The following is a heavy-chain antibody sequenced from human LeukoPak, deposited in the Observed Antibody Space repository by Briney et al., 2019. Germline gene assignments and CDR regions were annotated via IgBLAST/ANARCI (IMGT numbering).Heavy chain of an antibody. CDR2: ISSSSNTI. Sequence: QPGGSLRLSCAASGFTFSSYSMNWVRQAPGKGLEWVSYISSSSNTIYYADSVKGRFTVSRDNAKNSLYLQMNSLRAEDTAVYYCAAEGMDVWGKGTTVTVSS. CDR3: AAEGMDV. CDR1: GFTFSSYS. V-gene: IGHV3-48*01. J-gene: IGHJ6*04.